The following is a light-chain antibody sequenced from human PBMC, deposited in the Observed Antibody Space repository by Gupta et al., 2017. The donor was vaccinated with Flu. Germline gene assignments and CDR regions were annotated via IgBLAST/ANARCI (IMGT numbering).Light chain of an antibody. CDR3: GTWDSSLGAGSGV. CDR1: SSNIGKNY. J-gene: IGLJ1*01. V-gene: IGLV1-51*02. CDR2: EDD. Sequence: QSVLTQPPSVSAAPGQKVTISCSGSSSNIGKNYVSWYQHLPGTAPKLLIYEDDKRPSGIPDRFSGSKSGTSATLGITGLQTGDEADYYCGTWDSSLGAGSGVFGTGTKVTVL.